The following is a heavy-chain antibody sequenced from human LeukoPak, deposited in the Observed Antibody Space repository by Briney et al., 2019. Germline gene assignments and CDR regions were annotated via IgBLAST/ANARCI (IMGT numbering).Heavy chain of an antibody. Sequence: VSVKVSCKASGYTFTSYGISWVRQAPGQGLEWMGWISAYNGNTNYAQKLQGRVTMTTDTSTSTAYMELRSLRSDDTAVYYCARDLFVRYDSSGYYHYYYYMDVWGKGTTVTVSS. J-gene: IGHJ6*03. CDR1: GYTFTSYG. V-gene: IGHV1-18*01. D-gene: IGHD3-22*01. CDR3: ARDLFVRYDSSGYYHYYYYMDV. CDR2: ISAYNGNT.